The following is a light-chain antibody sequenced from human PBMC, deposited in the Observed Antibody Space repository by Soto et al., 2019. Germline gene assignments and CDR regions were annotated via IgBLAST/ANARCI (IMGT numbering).Light chain of an antibody. CDR3: ETWDSNSWV. CDR1: SGHSSYI. V-gene: IGLV4-60*02. J-gene: IGLJ3*02. Sequence: QSVLTQSSSASASLGSSVKLTCTLSSGHSSYIIAWHQQQPGKAPRYLMKLEGSGSYNKGSGVPDRFSGSSSGADRYLTISNHQFEDEADYYCETWDSNSWVVGGGTKVTVL. CDR2: LEGSGSY.